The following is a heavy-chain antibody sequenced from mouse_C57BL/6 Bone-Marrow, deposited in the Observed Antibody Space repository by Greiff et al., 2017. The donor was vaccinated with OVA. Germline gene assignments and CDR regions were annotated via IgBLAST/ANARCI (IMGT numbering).Heavy chain of an antibody. CDR1: GYTFTDYN. CDR3: ARCPYYGTNCYFDV. CDR2: INPNNGGT. D-gene: IGHD1-1*01. V-gene: IGHV1-18*01. Sequence: EVQLQQSGPELVKPGASVKIPCKASGYTFTDYNMDWVKQSHGKSLEWIGDINPNNGGTIYNQKFKGKATLTVDKSSSTAYMELRSLTSEDTAVYYCARCPYYGTNCYFDVWGTGTTITVSS. J-gene: IGHJ1*03.